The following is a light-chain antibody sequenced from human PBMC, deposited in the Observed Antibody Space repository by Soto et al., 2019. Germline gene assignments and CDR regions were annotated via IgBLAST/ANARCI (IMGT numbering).Light chain of an antibody. CDR3: QQYNNWPPWT. CDR2: GAS. CDR1: QSVSSN. J-gene: IGKJ1*01. Sequence: MVMTHSPATLSLSPGERATLSCSASQSVSSNLAWYQQKHGQAPRILIYGASTRATGIPARFSGSGSGTEFTITISSLQSEDFAVYYCQQYNNWPPWTFGQVTKVAIK. V-gene: IGKV3-15*01.